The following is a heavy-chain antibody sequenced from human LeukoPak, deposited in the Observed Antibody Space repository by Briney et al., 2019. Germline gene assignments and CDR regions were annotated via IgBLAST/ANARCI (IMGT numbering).Heavy chain of an antibody. V-gene: IGHV3-66*02. D-gene: IGHD3-3*01. Sequence: GGSLRLSCAASGFTVSSNYMSWVRQAPGKGLEWLSVIYSGGSTYYADSVKGRFTISRDNSKNTLYLQMNSLRAEDTAVYYCAREGLRFLPMFDYWGQGTLVTVSS. CDR1: GFTVSSNY. CDR2: IYSGGST. J-gene: IGHJ4*02. CDR3: AREGLRFLPMFDY.